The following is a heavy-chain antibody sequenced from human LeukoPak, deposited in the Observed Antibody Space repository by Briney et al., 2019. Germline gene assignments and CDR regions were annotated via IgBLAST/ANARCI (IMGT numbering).Heavy chain of an antibody. D-gene: IGHD6-13*01. CDR1: GYTLTELS. V-gene: IGHV1-24*01. J-gene: IGHJ3*02. CDR2: FDPEDGEA. CDR3: ATQSSSWSDAFDI. Sequence: ASVKVSCKVSGYTLTELSMHWVRQAPGKGLEWMGGFDPEDGEAIYAQKFRGRVTMTEDTSTDTAYMELSSLRSEDTAVYYCATQSSSWSDAFDIWGQGTMVTVSS.